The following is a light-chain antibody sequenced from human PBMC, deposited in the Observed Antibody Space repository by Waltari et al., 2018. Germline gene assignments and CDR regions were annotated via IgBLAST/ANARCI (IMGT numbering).Light chain of an antibody. V-gene: IGKV1-5*03. J-gene: IGKJ2*01. Sequence: QMTQSPSTLSASVGDRVPITCRASQRISIWLAWYQQKPGKAPNLLIYKTSTLQSGVPSRFSGSGSGTEFTLTISSLQPDDFATYYCQQYNDFPYTFGQGTRLEIK. CDR2: KTS. CDR1: QRISIW. CDR3: QQYNDFPYT.